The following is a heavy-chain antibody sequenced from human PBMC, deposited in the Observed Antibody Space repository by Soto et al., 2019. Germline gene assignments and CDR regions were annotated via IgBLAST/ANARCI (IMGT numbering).Heavy chain of an antibody. CDR1: GFFFSSYT. Sequence: EVQLLESGGGLVQPGGSLRLSCVGSGFFFSSYTMTWVRQAPGKGLEWVSSFSATSENTYYADSVRGRFTISRDNSKNKHFLQMTSLTAEDTAMYYCAKARDQQWVRLPFDYWGQGILVIVSS. CDR3: AKARDQQWVRLPFDY. J-gene: IGHJ4*02. V-gene: IGHV3-23*01. D-gene: IGHD6-19*01. CDR2: FSATSENT.